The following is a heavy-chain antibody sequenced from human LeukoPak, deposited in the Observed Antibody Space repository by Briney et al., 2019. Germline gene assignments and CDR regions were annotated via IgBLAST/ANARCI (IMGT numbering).Heavy chain of an antibody. CDR1: GGSISSDNYY. CDR2: IYNSGYT. Sequence: NPSETLSLTCTVSGGSISSDNYYWSWIRQPAGKGLEWIGRIYNSGYTNYNPSLKSRVTISVDTSKNEFSLKLSSVTAADTAVYYCARSRGLVGAVDLSTFDYWGQGILVTVSS. CDR3: ARSRGLVGAVDLSTFDY. J-gene: IGHJ4*02. D-gene: IGHD1-26*01. V-gene: IGHV4-61*02.